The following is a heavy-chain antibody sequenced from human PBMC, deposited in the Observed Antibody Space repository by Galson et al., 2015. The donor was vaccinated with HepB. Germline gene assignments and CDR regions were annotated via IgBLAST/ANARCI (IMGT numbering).Heavy chain of an antibody. V-gene: IGHV3-21*01. CDR3: AREHIQQHSSSWERGYYYYYGMDV. J-gene: IGHJ6*02. CDR1: GFTFSSYS. D-gene: IGHD6-13*01. Sequence: SLRLSCAASGFTFSSYSMNWVRQAPGKGLEWVSSISSSSSYIYYADSVKGRFTISRDNAKNSLYLQMNSLRAEDTAVYYCAREHIQQHSSSWERGYYYYYGMDVWGQGTTVTVSS. CDR2: ISSSSSYI.